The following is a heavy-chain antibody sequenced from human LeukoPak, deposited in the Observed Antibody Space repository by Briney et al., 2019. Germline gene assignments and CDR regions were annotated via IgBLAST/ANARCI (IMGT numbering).Heavy chain of an antibody. CDR3: AKTSGYYYFDY. D-gene: IGHD3-3*01. V-gene: IGHV3-23*01. J-gene: IGHJ4*02. CDR2: ISGSDGST. CDR1: GFTFSSYA. Sequence: GGSLRLSCAASGFTFSSYAMSWVRQAPGKGLEWVSAISGSDGSTYYADAVKGRFTISRDNSKNMLYLQMNSLRAEDTAVYYCAKTSGYYYFDYWGQGTLVTVSS.